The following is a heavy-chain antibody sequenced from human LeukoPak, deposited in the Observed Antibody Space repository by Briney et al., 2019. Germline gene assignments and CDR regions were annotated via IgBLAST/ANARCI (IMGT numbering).Heavy chain of an antibody. CDR1: GFTFSSYA. J-gene: IGHJ4*02. D-gene: IGHD2-15*01. CDR2: IYYGGIT. V-gene: IGHV4-39*01. CDR3: ARRGGGSPHFDS. Sequence: GSLRLSCAASGFTFSSYAMSWVRQAPGKGLEWIGSIYYGGITYYNSSLKSRVTISVDTSKNQFSLKLSSVTAADTAVYYCARRGGGSPHFDSWGQGTLVTVSS.